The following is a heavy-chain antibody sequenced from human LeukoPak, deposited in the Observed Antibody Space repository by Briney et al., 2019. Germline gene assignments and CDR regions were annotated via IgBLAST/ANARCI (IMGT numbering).Heavy chain of an antibody. CDR1: GFTFSSYG. Sequence: GGSLRLSCAASGFTFSSYGMHWVRQAPGKRLEWVAVISYDGSNKYYADSVKGRFTISRDNSKNTLYLQMNSLRAEDTAVYYCARTRYSSGSEGFDYWGQGTLVTVSS. CDR3: ARTRYSSGSEGFDY. CDR2: ISYDGSNK. D-gene: IGHD6-19*01. J-gene: IGHJ4*02. V-gene: IGHV3-30*03.